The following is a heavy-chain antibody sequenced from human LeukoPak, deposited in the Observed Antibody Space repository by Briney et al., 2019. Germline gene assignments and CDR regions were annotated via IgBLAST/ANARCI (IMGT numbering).Heavy chain of an antibody. D-gene: IGHD2-21*02. Sequence: GSLKLSCAASGFTFRSYGLSWVRQAPGKGLPWVSTMSATGSDIHHADSVKGRFTISRDNSKNTLYLQMNSLRAEDTAVYYCAKDLVTWASGNWYFDLWGRGTLVTVSS. CDR1: GFTFRSYG. V-gene: IGHV3-23*01. CDR3: AKDLVTWASGNWYFDL. J-gene: IGHJ2*01. CDR2: MSATGSDI.